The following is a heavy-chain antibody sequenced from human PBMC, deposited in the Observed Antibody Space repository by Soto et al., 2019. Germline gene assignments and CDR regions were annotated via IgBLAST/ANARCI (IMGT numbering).Heavy chain of an antibody. V-gene: IGHV5-10-1*01. J-gene: IGHJ6*02. CDR2: IDPSDSYT. Sequence: PGESLKISCKGSGYSFTSYWISWVRQMPGKGLEWMGRIDPSDSYTNYSPSFQGHVTISADRSISTAYLQWSSLKASDTAMYYCARMAIAAAGYYYYYGMDVWGQGTTVTVPS. D-gene: IGHD6-13*01. CDR3: ARMAIAAAGYYYYYGMDV. CDR1: GYSFTSYW.